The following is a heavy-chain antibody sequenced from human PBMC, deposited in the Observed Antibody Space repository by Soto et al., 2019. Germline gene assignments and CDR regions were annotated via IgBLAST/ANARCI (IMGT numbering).Heavy chain of an antibody. D-gene: IGHD4-4*01. CDR3: ASSNTVTLWYYGMDV. Sequence: GGSLRLSCAASGFTFSSYWMSWVRQAPGKGLEWVANIKQDGSEKYYVDSVKGRFTISRDNAKNSLYLQMNSLRAEDTAVYYCASSNTVTLWYYGMDVWGQGTTVTVSS. V-gene: IGHV3-7*01. J-gene: IGHJ6*02. CDR2: IKQDGSEK. CDR1: GFTFSSYW.